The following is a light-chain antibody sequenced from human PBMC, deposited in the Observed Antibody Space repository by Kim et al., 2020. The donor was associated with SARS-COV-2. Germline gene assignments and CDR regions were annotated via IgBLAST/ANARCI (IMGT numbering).Light chain of an antibody. CDR1: QSVYSNY. CDR3: QQYGSSWT. J-gene: IGKJ1*01. V-gene: IGKV3-20*01. Sequence: EIVLTQSPGTLSLSPGDRATLSCRASQSVYSNYLAWYQQKPGQAPRLLIYAASSRATGIPDRFSGSGSGTDFTLTIRRLQSEDFAVYYCQQYGSSWTFGQGTKVDIK. CDR2: AAS.